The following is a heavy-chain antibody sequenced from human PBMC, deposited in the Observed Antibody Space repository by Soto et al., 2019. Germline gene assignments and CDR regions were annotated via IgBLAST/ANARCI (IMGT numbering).Heavy chain of an antibody. J-gene: IGHJ6*02. D-gene: IGHD5-18*01. CDR3: ARAEDLSHSYPPELYGMDV. Sequence: QVQLQQSGPGLVKPSQTLSLTCAISGDSVSSHSAAWNWIRQSPSRGLKSLGRTYYRSKWYNDYAVSVKSRTTINPDTSNNQFSLQLNSVTPEDTAVYYCARAEDLSHSYPPELYGMDVWDQGTTVIVSS. V-gene: IGHV6-1*01. CDR2: TYYRSKWYN. CDR1: GDSVSSHSAA.